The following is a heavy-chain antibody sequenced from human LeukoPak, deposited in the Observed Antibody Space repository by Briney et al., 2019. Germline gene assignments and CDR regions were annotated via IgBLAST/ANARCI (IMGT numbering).Heavy chain of an antibody. V-gene: IGHV3-23*01. Sequence: GRSLRLSCAASGFTFSSYAMHWVRQAPGKGLEWVSGISGSGDNTYYADSVKGRFTISRDNSKNTLYVQVNSLGTEDTAAYYCAKGSYYDSSGSFYFDYWGQGTLVTVSS. J-gene: IGHJ4*02. CDR1: GFTFSSYA. D-gene: IGHD3-22*01. CDR3: AKGSYYDSSGSFYFDY. CDR2: ISGSGDNT.